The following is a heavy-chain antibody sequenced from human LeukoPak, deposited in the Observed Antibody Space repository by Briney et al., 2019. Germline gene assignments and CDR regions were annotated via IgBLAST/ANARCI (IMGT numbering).Heavy chain of an antibody. D-gene: IGHD3-3*01. CDR3: AKDRRLRFLEWSSIGYFQH. V-gene: IGHV1-18*01. CDR1: GYSFTNYG. CDR2: ISGYNSKP. J-gene: IGHJ1*01. Sequence: ASVKVSCKTSGYSFTNYGITWVRQAPGQGLEWMGWISGYNSKPFYAQNFQGRVTMTTDTSTSTAYMELRSLRSDDTAVYYCAKDRRLRFLEWSSIGYFQHWGQGTLVAVSS.